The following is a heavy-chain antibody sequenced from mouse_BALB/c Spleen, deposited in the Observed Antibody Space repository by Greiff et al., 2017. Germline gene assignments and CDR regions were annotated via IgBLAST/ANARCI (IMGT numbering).Heavy chain of an antibody. CDR3: ARPEGGFDY. V-gene: IGHV5-6*01. CDR1: GFTFSSYG. Sequence: EVHLVESGGDLVKPGGSLKLSCAASGFTFSSYGMSWVRQTPDKRLEWVATISSGGSYTYYPDSVKGRFTISRDNAKNTLYLQMSSLKSEDTAMYYCARPEGGFDYWGQGTTLTVSS. CDR2: ISSGGSYT. J-gene: IGHJ2*01.